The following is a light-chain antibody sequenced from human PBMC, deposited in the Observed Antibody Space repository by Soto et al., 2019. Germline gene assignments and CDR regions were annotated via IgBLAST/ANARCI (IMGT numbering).Light chain of an antibody. Sequence: QSVLTQPASVSGSPGQSITISCTGTSSDVGGYNYVSWYQQHPGKAPKLMIYDVSNRPSGFSNRFSGSKSGNTASLTISGLQAEDEADYYCSSYTSSSTLVVFGTGTKVTVL. CDR2: DVS. V-gene: IGLV2-14*01. CDR1: SSDVGGYNY. CDR3: SSYTSSSTLVV. J-gene: IGLJ1*01.